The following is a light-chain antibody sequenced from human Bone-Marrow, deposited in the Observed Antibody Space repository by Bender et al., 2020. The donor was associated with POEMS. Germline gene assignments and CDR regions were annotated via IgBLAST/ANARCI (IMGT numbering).Light chain of an antibody. CDR1: NIERKS. V-gene: IGLV3-9*01. Sequence: SYELTQPPSVSVAPGQTAKITCGANNIERKSVHWYQQKPGQAPVLVIYKDNRRPSGIPERFSGSSSGTTVTLIISGVQAEDEADYYCQSADNNTVHYVFGSGTRVTVL. CDR2: KDN. J-gene: IGLJ1*01. CDR3: QSADNNTVHYV.